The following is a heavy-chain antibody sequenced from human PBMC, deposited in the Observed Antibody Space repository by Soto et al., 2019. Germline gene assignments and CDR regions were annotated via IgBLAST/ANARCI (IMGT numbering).Heavy chain of an antibody. CDR3: GRGLRNYYGVDV. J-gene: IGHJ6*02. CDR2: IKYDGSTT. D-gene: IGHD5-12*01. CDR1: GFTFSSHW. Sequence: VQLVESGGGLVQPGGSLRLSCVASGFTFSSHWMHWVRQAPGKGLVWVSRIKYDGSTTSYADSVKGRFTISRDNAKNTVHLQMNSLRAEDTGVYSFGRGLRNYYGVDVWGHGTTVTVSS. V-gene: IGHV3-74*01.